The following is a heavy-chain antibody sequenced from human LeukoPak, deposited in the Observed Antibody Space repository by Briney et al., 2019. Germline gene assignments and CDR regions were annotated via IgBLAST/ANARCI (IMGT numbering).Heavy chain of an antibody. CDR2: ISGSGGST. J-gene: IGHJ4*02. V-gene: IGHV3-23*01. Sequence: PGRSLRLSCAASGFTFDDYAMHWVRQAPGKGLEWVSAISGSGGSTYYADSVKGRFTISRDNSKNTLYLQMNSLRAEDTAVYYCAKGIVGADYFDYWGQGTLVTVSS. CDR3: AKGIVGADYFDY. D-gene: IGHD1-26*01. CDR1: GFTFDDYA.